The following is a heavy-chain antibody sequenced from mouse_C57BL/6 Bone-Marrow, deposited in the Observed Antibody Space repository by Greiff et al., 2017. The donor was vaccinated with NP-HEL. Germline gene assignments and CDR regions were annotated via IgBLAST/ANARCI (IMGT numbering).Heavy chain of an antibody. Sequence: VQLKESGGDLVKPGGSLKLSCAASGFTFSSYGMSWVRQTPDKRLEWVATISSGGSYTDYPDSVKGRFTISRDNAKNTLYLQMSSLKSEDTAMYYCARVYPFAYWGQGTLVTVSA. CDR3: ARVYPFAY. J-gene: IGHJ3*01. V-gene: IGHV5-6*01. CDR1: GFTFSSYG. CDR2: ISSGGSYT.